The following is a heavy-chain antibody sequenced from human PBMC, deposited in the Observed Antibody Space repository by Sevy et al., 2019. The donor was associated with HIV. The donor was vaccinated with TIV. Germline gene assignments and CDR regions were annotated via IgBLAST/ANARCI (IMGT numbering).Heavy chain of an antibody. J-gene: IGHJ3*02. V-gene: IGHV4-4*02. Sequence: SETLSLTCAVFGGSISSSNWWSWVRQPPGKGLEWIGEIYRSGSTNYNPSLKSRVTISVDKSKNQFSLKLSSVTAADTAVYYCARVSEGATRFAFDIWGQGTMVTVSS. CDR2: IYRSGST. CDR3: ARVSEGATRFAFDI. D-gene: IGHD1-26*01. CDR1: GGSISSSNW.